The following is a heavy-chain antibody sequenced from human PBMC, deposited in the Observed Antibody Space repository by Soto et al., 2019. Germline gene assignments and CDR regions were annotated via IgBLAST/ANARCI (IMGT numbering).Heavy chain of an antibody. CDR2: MHPGNNQH. CDR1: GYPFTNYD. CDR3: VRLIGSSWLDS. D-gene: IGHD6-13*01. Sequence: ASVKVSCKTSGYPFTNYDIHWVRQATGQGLEWMGWMHPGNNQHVYTQKFRGRATVSTDTSNNQLSLHLNSVTPDDTAVYYCVRLIGSSWLDSWGQGTLVTVSS. V-gene: IGHV1-8*01. J-gene: IGHJ5*01.